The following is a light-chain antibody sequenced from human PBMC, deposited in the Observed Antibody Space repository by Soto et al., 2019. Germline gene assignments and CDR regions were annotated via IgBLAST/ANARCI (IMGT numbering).Light chain of an antibody. CDR3: SSYAGSNNLG. CDR1: SSDVGGYNY. CDR2: EVS. J-gene: IGLJ2*01. V-gene: IGLV2-8*01. Sequence: QSALTQPPSASGSPGQSVTISCTGTSSDVGGYNYVSWYQQHPGKAPKLMIYEVSNRPSGVPDRFSGSKSGNTASLTVSGLQAEDEADYYCSSYAGSNNLGFGGVTKLTVL.